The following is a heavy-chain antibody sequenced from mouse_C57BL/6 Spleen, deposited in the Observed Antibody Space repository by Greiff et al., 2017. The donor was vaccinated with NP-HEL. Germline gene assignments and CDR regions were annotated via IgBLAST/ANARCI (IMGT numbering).Heavy chain of an antibody. CDR2: ISYDGSN. V-gene: IGHV3-6*01. Sequence: EVKLMESGPGLVKPSQSLSLTCSVTGYSITSGYYWNWIRQFPGNKLEWMGYISYDGSNNYNPSLKNRISITRDTSKNQFFLKLNSVTTEDTATYYCARDPPSYWYFDVWGTGTTVTVSS. CDR1: GYSITSGYY. J-gene: IGHJ1*03. CDR3: ARDPPSYWYFDV.